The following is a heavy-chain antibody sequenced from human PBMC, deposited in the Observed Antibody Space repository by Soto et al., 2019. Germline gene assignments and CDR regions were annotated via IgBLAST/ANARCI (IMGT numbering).Heavy chain of an antibody. CDR1: RFTFSSYA. V-gene: IGHV3-23*01. J-gene: IGHJ4*02. CDR3: AKGVTRPIPLGDY. D-gene: IGHD3-16*01. Sequence: PGGALRLSFAASRFTFSSYAMSWVRQAPGKVMEWVSAISGSGGSTYYADSVKGRFTISRDNSKNTLHLRMNSMRAEDKAVYYCAKGVTRPIPLGDYCGQGTLVTISS. CDR2: ISGSGGST.